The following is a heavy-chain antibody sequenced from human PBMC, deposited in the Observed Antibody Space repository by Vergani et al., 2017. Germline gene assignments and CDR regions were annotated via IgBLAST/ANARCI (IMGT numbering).Heavy chain of an antibody. CDR3: ARSQWYYDILTGYYRGGYFDY. Sequence: EVQLVESGGGLVQPGGSLRLSCAASGFTFSSYWMSWVRQAPGKGLEWVANIKQDGSEKYYVDSVKGRFTISRDNAKNSLYLQMNSLRAEDTAVYYCARSQWYYDILTGYYRGGYFDYWGQETLVTVSS. CDR2: IKQDGSEK. CDR1: GFTFSSYW. J-gene: IGHJ4*02. D-gene: IGHD3-9*01. V-gene: IGHV3-7*01.